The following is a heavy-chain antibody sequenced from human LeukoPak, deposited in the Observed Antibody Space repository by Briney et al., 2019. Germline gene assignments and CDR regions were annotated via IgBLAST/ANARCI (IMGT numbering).Heavy chain of an antibody. V-gene: IGHV4-59*01. J-gene: IGHJ4*02. CDR3: ARALGGCSGGSCGYYFDY. D-gene: IGHD2-15*01. CDR2: ICYSGST. CDR1: GGSISSYY. Sequence: SETLSLTCTVSGGSISSYYWSWIRQPPGKGLEWIGYICYSGSTNYNPSLKSRVTISVDTSKNQFSLKLSSVTAADTAVYYCARALGGCSGGSCGYYFDYWGQGTLVTVSS.